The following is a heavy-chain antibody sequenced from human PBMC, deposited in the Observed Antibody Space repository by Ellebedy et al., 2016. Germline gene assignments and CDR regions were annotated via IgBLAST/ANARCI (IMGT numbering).Heavy chain of an antibody. V-gene: IGHV3-23*01. CDR3: AKDRGRSSWYDGWFDP. CDR2: ISGSGGST. J-gene: IGHJ5*02. Sequence: GGSLRLSXAASGFTFSSYAMSWVRQAPGKGLEWVSAISGSGGSTYYADSVKGRFTISRDNSKNTLYLQMNSLRAEDTAVYCCAKDRGRSSWYDGWFDPWGQGTLVTVSS. D-gene: IGHD6-13*01. CDR1: GFTFSSYA.